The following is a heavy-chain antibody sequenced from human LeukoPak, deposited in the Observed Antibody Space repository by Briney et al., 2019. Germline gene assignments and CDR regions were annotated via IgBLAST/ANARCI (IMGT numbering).Heavy chain of an antibody. CDR2: INPNSGGT. Sequence: ASVKVSCKASGYTFTGYYMHWVRQAPGQGLEWMGWINPNSGGTNYAQKFQGRVTMTRDTSISTAYMELSRLRSDDTAVYYCARVFGGKLPFDYWGQRTLVTVSS. CDR1: GYTFTGYY. CDR3: ARVFGGKLPFDY. J-gene: IGHJ4*02. V-gene: IGHV1-2*02. D-gene: IGHD4-23*01.